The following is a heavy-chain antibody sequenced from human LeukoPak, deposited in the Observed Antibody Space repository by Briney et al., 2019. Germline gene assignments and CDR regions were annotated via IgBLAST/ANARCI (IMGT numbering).Heavy chain of an antibody. J-gene: IGHJ4*02. V-gene: IGHV1-18*01. D-gene: IGHD2-21*02. CDR1: GYTFANYA. Sequence: GASVKVSCKASGYTFANYAITWVRQAPGQGLEYMGWISVDNGDTNDAQMLQGRVTMTTDTSTNTAYMELRGLRSDDTAVYYCARANCAGDCYLKHWGQRTLVTVSS. CDR2: ISVDNGDT. CDR3: ARANCAGDCYLKH.